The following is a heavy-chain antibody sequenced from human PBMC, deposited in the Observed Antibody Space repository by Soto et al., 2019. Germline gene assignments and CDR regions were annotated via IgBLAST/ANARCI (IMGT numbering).Heavy chain of an antibody. D-gene: IGHD4-4*01. V-gene: IGHV3-74*01. CDR1: GFTFDYYW. CDR3: ARGNLGGFDL. J-gene: IGHJ3*01. CDR2: IQNDGSRT. Sequence: EVQLMESEGGLVQRGGSLRLSCAASGFTFDYYWMHWVRQAPGQGLVWVAHIQNDGSRTTYADSVKGRFTISRDNAKNTMYLQMNSLGAEDTAVYYCARGNLGGFDLWGQGTTVTVSS.